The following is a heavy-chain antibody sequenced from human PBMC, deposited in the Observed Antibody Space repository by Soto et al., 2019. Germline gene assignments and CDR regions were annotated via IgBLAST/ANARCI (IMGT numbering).Heavy chain of an antibody. CDR3: ARESWSYYDILTGYYIGFGMDV. V-gene: IGHV6-1*01. Sequence: SQTLSLTCAISGDSVSSNSAAWNWIRQSPSRGLEWLGRTYYRSKWYNDYAVSVKSRITINPDTSKNQFSLKLSSVTAADTAVYYCARESWSYYDILTGYYIGFGMDVWGQGTTVTVSS. D-gene: IGHD3-9*01. J-gene: IGHJ6*02. CDR2: TYYRSKWYN. CDR1: GDSVSSNSAA.